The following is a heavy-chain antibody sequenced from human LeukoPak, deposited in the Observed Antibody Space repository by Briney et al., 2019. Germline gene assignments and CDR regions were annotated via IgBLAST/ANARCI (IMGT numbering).Heavy chain of an antibody. V-gene: IGHV3-23*01. CDR3: AKYRGFGHSYDS. J-gene: IGHJ4*02. D-gene: IGHD3-10*01. CDR1: GFTLGAM. CDR2: IGDSGGST. Sequence: GGSLRLSCAASGFTLGAMSWLRQAPGKGLEWVSTIGDSGGSTYYAHAVKGRFTISRDNSQNTLYLQMNSLRAEDSAVYHCAKYRGFGHSYDSWGQGTLVTVSS.